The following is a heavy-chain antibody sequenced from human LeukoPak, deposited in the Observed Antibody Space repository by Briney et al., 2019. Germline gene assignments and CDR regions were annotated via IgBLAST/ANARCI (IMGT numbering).Heavy chain of an antibody. Sequence: SETVSLTCIVSGGSISSSYWSWIRQPPGKGLEWIGYIYYSGITNYNPSLKSRVTISLDTSKNQFSLKLNSVTAADTAVYYCARASGAFDYWGQGALVTVSS. V-gene: IGHV4-59*01. CDR1: GGSISSSY. CDR3: ARASGAFDY. CDR2: IYYSGIT. J-gene: IGHJ4*02.